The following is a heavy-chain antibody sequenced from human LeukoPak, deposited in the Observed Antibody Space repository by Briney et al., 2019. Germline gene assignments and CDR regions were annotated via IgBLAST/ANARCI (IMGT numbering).Heavy chain of an antibody. CDR1: EFTFSSYA. J-gene: IGHJ4*02. CDR3: VKATKYDSSSYYDY. V-gene: IGHV3-64D*09. CDR2: ISATGINT. Sequence: GGSLRLSCSASEFTFSSYAMNWVRQAPGKGLEYVSGISATGINTYYADSVKGRFTISRDNSKNTLYLQMSSLRAEDTAVYYCVKATKYDSSSYYDYWGQGTLVTVSS. D-gene: IGHD3-22*01.